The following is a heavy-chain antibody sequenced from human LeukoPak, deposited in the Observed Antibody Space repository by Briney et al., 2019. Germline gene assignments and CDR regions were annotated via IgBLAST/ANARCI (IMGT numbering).Heavy chain of an antibody. V-gene: IGHV3-23*01. Sequence: GGSLRLSCAASGFTFSSYAMSWVRQAPGKGLEWASAISGSGGSTYYADSVKGRFTISRDNSKNTLYLQMNSLRAEDTAVYYCAKAVTGTTELFDYWGQGTLVTVSS. CDR2: ISGSGGST. D-gene: IGHD1-7*01. J-gene: IGHJ4*02. CDR1: GFTFSSYA. CDR3: AKAVTGTTELFDY.